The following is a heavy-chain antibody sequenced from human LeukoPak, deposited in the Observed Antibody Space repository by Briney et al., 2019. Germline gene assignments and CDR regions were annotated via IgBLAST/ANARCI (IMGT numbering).Heavy chain of an antibody. D-gene: IGHD5-12*01. CDR3: ARRDNGFEFFDS. J-gene: IGHJ4*02. CDR2: IYPGDSDT. Sequence: GESLETSFKGPGYSFTNYWICWVREVAGQGLEWMGIIYPGDSDTRYSPSFQGQVTISADKSISTAYLQWSSLKASDTAMYYCARRDNGFEFFDSWGRGTLVTVSS. V-gene: IGHV5-51*01. CDR1: GYSFTNYW.